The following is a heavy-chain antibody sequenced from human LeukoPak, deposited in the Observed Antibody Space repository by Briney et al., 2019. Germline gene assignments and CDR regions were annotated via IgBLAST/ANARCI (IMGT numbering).Heavy chain of an antibody. CDR1: GYSFTNYW. CDR3: ARLTSSWSFDY. D-gene: IGHD6-13*01. Sequence: GESLKISCKGSGYSFTNYWIGWVRQMPGKGLEWMGIISPDGSDTRYSPSFQGQVTISADKSIATAYLQWSSLKASDTAMYYCARLTSSWSFDYWGQGTLVTVSS. CDR2: ISPDGSDT. V-gene: IGHV5-51*01. J-gene: IGHJ4*02.